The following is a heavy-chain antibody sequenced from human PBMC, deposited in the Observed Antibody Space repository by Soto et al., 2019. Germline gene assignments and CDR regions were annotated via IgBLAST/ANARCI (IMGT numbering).Heavy chain of an antibody. CDR3: ARRATYYHYFDY. D-gene: IGHD3-16*01. J-gene: IGHJ4*02. V-gene: IGHV5-51*01. CDR1: GYSFTSDW. CDR2: IYPGDSDT. Sequence: GESLKISCKGSGYSFTSDWIAWVRQMPGKGLEYMGIIYPGDSDTRYSPSFQGQVTISADKSTSTAYVQWSSLKASDTAMYYCARRATYYHYFDYWGQRTLVTVSS.